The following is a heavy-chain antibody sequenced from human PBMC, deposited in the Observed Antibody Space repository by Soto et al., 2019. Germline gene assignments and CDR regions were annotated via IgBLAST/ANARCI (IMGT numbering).Heavy chain of an antibody. CDR3: AKAFGPSRITIFGVVIIGSSSMDV. D-gene: IGHD3-3*01. CDR1: GFTFSSYA. Sequence: PGGSLRLSCAASGFTFSSYAMSWVRQAPGKGLEWVSAISGSGGSTYYADSVKGRFTISRDNSKNTLYLQMNSLRAEDTAVYYCAKAFGPSRITIFGVVIIGSSSMDVWGQGTTVTV. V-gene: IGHV3-23*01. CDR2: ISGSGGST. J-gene: IGHJ6*02.